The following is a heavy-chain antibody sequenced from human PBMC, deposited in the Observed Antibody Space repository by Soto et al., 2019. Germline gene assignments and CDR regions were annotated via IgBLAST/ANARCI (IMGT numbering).Heavy chain of an antibody. CDR3: AHRGSSGWYEGYYFDY. V-gene: IGHV2-5*02. CDR2: IYWDDDK. CDR1: GFSLSTSGVG. J-gene: IGHJ4*02. Sequence: QITLKESGPTLVNPTQTLTLTCTFSGFSLSTSGVGVGWIRQPPGKALEWLALIYWDDDKRYSPSLKSRLTITKDTSKNQVVLTMTNMDPVDTATYYCAHRGSSGWYEGYYFDYWGQGTLVTVSS. D-gene: IGHD6-19*01.